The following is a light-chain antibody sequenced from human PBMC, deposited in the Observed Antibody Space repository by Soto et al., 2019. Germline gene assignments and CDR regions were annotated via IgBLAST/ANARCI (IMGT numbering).Light chain of an antibody. Sequence: EILMTQSPATLSVSLGERATLSCRASQSIGSKVGWYQQRPGQAPRLLIYGASIRATGIPARFSVSVSGTEFTLTISSLESEDSAVYYCQQYNSWLQISFGQGTRLEIK. V-gene: IGKV3-15*01. CDR3: QQYNSWLQIS. CDR2: GAS. J-gene: IGKJ5*01. CDR1: QSIGSK.